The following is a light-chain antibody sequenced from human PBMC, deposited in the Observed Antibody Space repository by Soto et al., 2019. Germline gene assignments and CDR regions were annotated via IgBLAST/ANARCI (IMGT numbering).Light chain of an antibody. CDR1: QSVSSSL. CDR2: GSS. V-gene: IGKV3-20*01. Sequence: EIVLTQSPGTLSLSPGERATLSCRASQSVSSSLLAWYQKKPGHAPRLLIYGSSSSATGLPARFSGSGSGTYFTLTISRLEPEDVAVYYCQQYGSSPLTFGGGTKVEIK. J-gene: IGKJ4*01. CDR3: QQYGSSPLT.